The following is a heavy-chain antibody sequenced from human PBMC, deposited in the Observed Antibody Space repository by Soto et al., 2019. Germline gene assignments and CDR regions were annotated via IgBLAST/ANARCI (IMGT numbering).Heavy chain of an antibody. J-gene: IGHJ5*02. CDR2: IYYSGST. CDR1: GGSISSSSYY. V-gene: IGHV4-39*01. CDR3: ARPRTSCCGWFDP. Sequence: SETLSLTCTVSGGSISSSSYYWGWIRQPPGEGLEWIGSIYYSGSTYYNPSLKSRVTISVDTSKNQFSLKLSSVTAADTAVYYCARPRTSCCGWFDPWGQGALVTVSS. D-gene: IGHD2-2*01.